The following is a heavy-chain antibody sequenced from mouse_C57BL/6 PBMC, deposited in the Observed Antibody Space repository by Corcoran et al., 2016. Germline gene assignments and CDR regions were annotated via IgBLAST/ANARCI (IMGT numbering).Heavy chain of an antibody. V-gene: IGHV1-26*01. J-gene: IGHJ3*01. CDR2: INPNNGGT. Sequence: EVQLQQSGPELVKPGASVKISCKASGYTFTDYYMNWVKQSHGKSLEWIGDINPNNGGTSYNQKFKGKATLTVDKSSSTAYMELRSLTSEDSAVYYCATPTGTFAYWGQGTLVTVSA. CDR3: ATPTGTFAY. CDR1: GYTFTDYY. D-gene: IGHD4-1*02.